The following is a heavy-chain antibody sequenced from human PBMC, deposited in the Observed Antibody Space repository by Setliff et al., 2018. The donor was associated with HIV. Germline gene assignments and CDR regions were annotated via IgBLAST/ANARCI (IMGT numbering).Heavy chain of an antibody. CDR3: ARQIHSSGWYVY. Sequence: GASVKVSCKASGYTFTSYGISWVRQAPGQGLAWMGWISTYTGNTNYAQKFQGRVTMTTDTSTSTAYMELRNLTSDDTAVYYRARQIHSSGWYVYWGQGTPVTVSS. J-gene: IGHJ4*02. V-gene: IGHV1-18*01. D-gene: IGHD6-19*01. CDR1: GYTFTSYG. CDR2: ISTYTGNT.